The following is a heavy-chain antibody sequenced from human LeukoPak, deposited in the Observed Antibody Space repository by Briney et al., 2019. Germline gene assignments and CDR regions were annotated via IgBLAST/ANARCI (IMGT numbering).Heavy chain of an antibody. CDR3: ARWGHFDTSGYFVADY. CDR1: DGSISSYY. J-gene: IGHJ4*02. D-gene: IGHD3-22*01. V-gene: IGHV4-59*01. Sequence: KTSETLSLTCTVSDGSISSYYWNWFRQPPGKGLEWIGHIYYTGTTHYNPSLKSRVSISIDTSKNQFSLKLRSVTAVDTAVYYCARWGHFDTSGYFVADYWGQGTLITVSS. CDR2: IYYTGTT.